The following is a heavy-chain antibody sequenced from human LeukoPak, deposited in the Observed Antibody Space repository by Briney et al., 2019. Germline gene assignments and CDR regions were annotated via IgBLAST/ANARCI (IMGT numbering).Heavy chain of an antibody. D-gene: IGHD5-18*01. J-gene: IGHJ3*02. CDR1: GFTFSTYA. CDR2: ISYDGSSK. CDR3: ARARSSYGYGDAFDI. V-gene: IGHV3-30*04. Sequence: GRSLRLSCAASGFTFSTYAMHWVRQAPGKGLEWVAVISYDGSSKYYADSVKGRFTISRDNSKNTLYLRMNSLRAEDTAVYYCARARSSYGYGDAFDIWGQGTTVTVSS.